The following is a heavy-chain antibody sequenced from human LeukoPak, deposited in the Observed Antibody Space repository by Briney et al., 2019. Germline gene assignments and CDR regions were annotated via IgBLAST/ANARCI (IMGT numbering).Heavy chain of an antibody. CDR1: GGTFSSYA. CDR2: IIPIFGTA. V-gene: IGHV1-69*13. CDR3: ARVRGSGSYGPHYYYYYYMDV. Sequence: SVKVSCKASGGTFSSYAISWVRQAPGQGLEWMGGIIPIFGTANYAQKFQGRVTITADESTSTAYMELSSLRSEDTAVYYCARVRGSGSYGPHYYYYYYMDVWGKGTTVTVSS. D-gene: IGHD3-10*01. J-gene: IGHJ6*03.